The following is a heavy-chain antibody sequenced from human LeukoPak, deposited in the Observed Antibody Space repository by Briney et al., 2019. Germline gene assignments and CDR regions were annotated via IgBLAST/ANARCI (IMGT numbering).Heavy chain of an antibody. Sequence: PSETLSLTCTVSGGSISSNSYYWGWIRQPPGKGLEWIGSIYYRGTTYYSPSLKSRVTISIDTSKNQFSLKLNSVTAPDTAVYYCSRQGDLVAAGTIYFLHWGQGTLVTVSS. CDR3: SRQGDLVAAGTIYFLH. J-gene: IGHJ1*01. V-gene: IGHV4-39*01. CDR1: GGSISSNSYY. CDR2: IYYRGTT. D-gene: IGHD6-13*01.